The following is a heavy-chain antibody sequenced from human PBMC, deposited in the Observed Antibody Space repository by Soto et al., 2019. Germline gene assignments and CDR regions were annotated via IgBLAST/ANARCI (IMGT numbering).Heavy chain of an antibody. Sequence: ASVKVSCKASGYNFTSYGISWVRQPPVQGLVGMGWISACDGNTDYAQKLQGRVTMSTDTSTRTAYMELSSLRYENKAVYYCAHAYSFHRQGLHWGQGTLVTVCS. D-gene: IGHD3-16*01. CDR3: AHAYSFHRQGLH. V-gene: IGHV1-18*01. CDR2: ISACDGNT. J-gene: IGHJ4*02. CDR1: GYNFTSYG.